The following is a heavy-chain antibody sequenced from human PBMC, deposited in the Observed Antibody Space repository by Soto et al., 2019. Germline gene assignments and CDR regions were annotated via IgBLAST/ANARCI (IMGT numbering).Heavy chain of an antibody. CDR3: AKDGHSSGPSSFDY. V-gene: IGHV3-23*01. Sequence: GGSPRLSCSAPWFTFCSYALSWVPPAPGKGLEWVSAISGSGGSTYYADSVKGRFTISRDNSKNTLYLQMNSLRAEDTAVYYCAKDGHSSGPSSFDYWGQGTLVTVSS. CDR1: WFTFCSYA. D-gene: IGHD6-19*01. J-gene: IGHJ4*02. CDR2: ISGSGGST.